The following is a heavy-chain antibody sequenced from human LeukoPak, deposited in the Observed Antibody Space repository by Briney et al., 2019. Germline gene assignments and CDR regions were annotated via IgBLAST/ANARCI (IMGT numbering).Heavy chain of an antibody. V-gene: IGHV1-69*13. CDR1: GYTLTELS. D-gene: IGHD3-16*01. CDR2: IIPIFGTA. J-gene: IGHJ3*02. CDR3: ARVSVRGGAFDI. Sequence: SVKVSCKVSGYTLTELSMHWVRQAPGQGLEWMGGIIPIFGTANYAQKFQGRVTITADESTSTAYMELSSLRSEDTAVYYCARVSVRGGAFDIWGQGTMVTVPS.